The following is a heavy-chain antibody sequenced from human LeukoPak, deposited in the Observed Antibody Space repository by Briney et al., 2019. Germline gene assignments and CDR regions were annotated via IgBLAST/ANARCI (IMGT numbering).Heavy chain of an antibody. V-gene: IGHV4-34*01. CDR1: GGSFSGYY. J-gene: IGHJ4*02. CDR2: INHSGST. Sequence: SETLSLTCAVYGGSFSGYYWSWIRQPPGKGLEWIGEINHSGSTNYNPSLKSRVTISVDTSKNQFSLKLSSVTAADTAVYYCAREEVKSFDNWGQGTLVTVSS. CDR3: AREEVKSFDN.